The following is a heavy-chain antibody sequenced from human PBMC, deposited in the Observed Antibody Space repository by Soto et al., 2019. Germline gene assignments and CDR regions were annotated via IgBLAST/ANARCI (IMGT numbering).Heavy chain of an antibody. Sequence: GESLKISCQGSGYSFTSYWIGWVRQMPGKGLEWMGIIYPGDSDTRYSPSFQGQVTISADKSISTAYLQWSSLKASDTAMYYCARLAARPGYYYYYGMDVWGQGTTVTVSS. V-gene: IGHV5-51*01. CDR2: IYPGDSDT. CDR1: GYSFTSYW. D-gene: IGHD6-6*01. J-gene: IGHJ6*02. CDR3: ARLAARPGYYYYYGMDV.